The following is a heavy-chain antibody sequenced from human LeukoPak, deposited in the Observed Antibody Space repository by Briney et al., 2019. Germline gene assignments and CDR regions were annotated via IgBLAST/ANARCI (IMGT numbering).Heavy chain of an antibody. CDR3: AKDDIVVVVSAIWD. J-gene: IGHJ4*02. CDR1: GFTVSSYG. Sequence: GGSLRLSWAAAGFTVSSYGMSWVRQAPGKGLGWGSVIYSGGSTYYADSVKGRFTISRDNSKNTLYLQMNSLRAEDTAVYYCAKDDIVVVVSAIWDWGQGTLVAVSS. V-gene: IGHV3-23*03. D-gene: IGHD2-8*02. CDR2: IYSGGST.